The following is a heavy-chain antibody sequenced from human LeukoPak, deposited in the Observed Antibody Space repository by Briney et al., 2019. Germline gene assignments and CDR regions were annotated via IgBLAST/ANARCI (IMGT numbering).Heavy chain of an antibody. CDR1: GGSISSGGYY. CDR2: IYYSGST. D-gene: IGHD5-12*01. V-gene: IGHV4-31*03. J-gene: IGHJ4*02. Sequence: SETLSLTCTVSGGSISSGGYYWSWIRQHPGTGLEWIGYIYYSGSTYYNPSLKSRVTISVDTSKNQFSLKLSSVTAADTAVYYCARGKGYSGYDLRRGEFDYWGQGTLVTVSS. CDR3: ARGKGYSGYDLRRGEFDY.